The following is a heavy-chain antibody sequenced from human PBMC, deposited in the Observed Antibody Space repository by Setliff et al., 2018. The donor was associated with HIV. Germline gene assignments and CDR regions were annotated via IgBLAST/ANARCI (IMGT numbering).Heavy chain of an antibody. J-gene: IGHJ4*02. D-gene: IGHD3-16*01. V-gene: IGHV3-74*01. CDR2: TDEDGSIT. Sequence: GGSLRLSCAASGFTFSKYWFHRVRQVPGEGLVWVSRTDEDGSITNYADSVKGRFTISRDNAKDTLYLQMNSLRAEDTAVYYCARDIGGIGGFWGWGTRVTVSS. CDR1: GFTFSKYW. CDR3: ARDIGGIGGF.